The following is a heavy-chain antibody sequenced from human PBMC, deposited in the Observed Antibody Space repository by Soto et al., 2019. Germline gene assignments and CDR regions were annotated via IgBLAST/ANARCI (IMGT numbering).Heavy chain of an antibody. Sequence: EVQLVESGGGLVKPGGSLRLSCAASGFSISSAWMNWVRQAPGKGLEWVGRIKTKTQGETTDYPAPVKGRFTISRDDSKNTLYLQMNSRKMEDTAVYYCTTGSVEGYWGQGTLVTVSS. CDR1: GFSISSAW. J-gene: IGHJ4*02. CDR3: TTGSVEGY. D-gene: IGHD3-3*01. V-gene: IGHV3-15*07. CDR2: IKTKTQGETT.